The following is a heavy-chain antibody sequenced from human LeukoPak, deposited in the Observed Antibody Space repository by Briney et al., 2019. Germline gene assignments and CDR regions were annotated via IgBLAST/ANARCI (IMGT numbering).Heavy chain of an antibody. D-gene: IGHD1-26*01. Sequence: GGSLRLSCAASRFTFSTYWMSWVRQAPGKGLEWVANIKQDGSEKYYVDSVKGRFTISRDNAKNSLYLQMNSLRAEDTAVYYCARAYSGSYLIEPWFDPWGQGTLVTVSS. CDR1: RFTFSTYW. CDR2: IKQDGSEK. J-gene: IGHJ5*02. V-gene: IGHV3-7*01. CDR3: ARAYSGSYLIEPWFDP.